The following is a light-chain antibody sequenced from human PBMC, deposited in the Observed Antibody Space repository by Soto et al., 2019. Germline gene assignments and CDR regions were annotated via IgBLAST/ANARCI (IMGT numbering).Light chain of an antibody. V-gene: IGKV3-15*01. CDR2: GAS. CDR1: HSVSSR. CDR3: QHYTNSPLT. J-gene: IGKJ4*01. Sequence: EIVMTQSPATLSVSPGERATLSCRASHSVSSRLAWYQQKPGQAPRLLIYGASTRATGLPARFSGSGSGTEFTLTISSLQSEDFAVYSCQHYTNSPLTFGGGTKVEIK.